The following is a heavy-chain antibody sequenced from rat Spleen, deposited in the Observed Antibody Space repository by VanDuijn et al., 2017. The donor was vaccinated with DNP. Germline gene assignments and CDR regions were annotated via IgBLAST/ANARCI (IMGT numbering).Heavy chain of an antibody. V-gene: IGHV5S13*01. CDR2: ISYDGGNT. CDR3: ASIPFAY. J-gene: IGHJ3*01. Sequence: DVQLVESGGGLVQPGRSLKLSCAASGFTFNDYYMAWVRQAPAKGLEWAAYISYDGGNTYYRDSVKGRFTISRDNAKNTQYLQMDSLRSEDTSTYYCASIPFAYWGQGTLVTVSS. CDR1: GFTFNDYY.